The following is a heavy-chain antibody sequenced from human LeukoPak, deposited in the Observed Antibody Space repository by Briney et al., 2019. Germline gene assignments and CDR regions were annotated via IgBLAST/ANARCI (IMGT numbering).Heavy chain of an antibody. J-gene: IGHJ3*02. D-gene: IGHD3-10*01. CDR3: SSPMVRGVTWELLGAFDI. CDR1: GFTVSSNY. V-gene: IGHV3-53*01. CDR2: IYSGGST. Sequence: GGSLRLSCAASGFTVSSNYMSWVRQAPGKGLEWVSVIYSGGSTYYADSVKGRFTISRDNSKNTLYLQMNSLRAEDTAVYYCSSPMVRGVTWELLGAFDIWGQGTMVTVSS.